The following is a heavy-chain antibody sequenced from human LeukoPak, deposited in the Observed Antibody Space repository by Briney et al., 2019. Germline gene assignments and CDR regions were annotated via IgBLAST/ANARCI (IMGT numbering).Heavy chain of an antibody. V-gene: IGHV4-4*09. Sequence: SETLSLTCTVSGGSISSYYWSWIRQPPGKGLEWIGYIYTSGSTNYNPSLKSRVTISVDTSRNQFSLELSSVTAADTAVYYCARSGDYYDFWSGYYEGSNWFDPWGQGTLVTVSS. CDR2: IYTSGST. CDR3: ARSGDYYDFWSGYYEGSNWFDP. D-gene: IGHD3-3*01. CDR1: GGSISSYY. J-gene: IGHJ5*02.